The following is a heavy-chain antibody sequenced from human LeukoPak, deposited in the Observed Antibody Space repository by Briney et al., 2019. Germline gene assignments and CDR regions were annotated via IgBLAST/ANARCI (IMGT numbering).Heavy chain of an antibody. CDR2: IRYDGSNR. CDR3: ARPMTYYYDSSGYSIDAFDI. CDR1: GFTFSNYG. J-gene: IGHJ3*02. V-gene: IGHV3-30*02. D-gene: IGHD3-22*01. Sequence: GGSLRLSCAASGFTFSNYGMHWVRQAPGKGLEWVAFIRYDGSNRYYADSVKGRFTISRDNSKNTLFLQMTSLRVEDTAVYYCARPMTYYYDSSGYSIDAFDIWGQGTMVTVSS.